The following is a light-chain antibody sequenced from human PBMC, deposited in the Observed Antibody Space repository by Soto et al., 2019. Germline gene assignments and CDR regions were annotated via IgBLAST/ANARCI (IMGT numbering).Light chain of an antibody. CDR2: DVS. CDR1: SSDVGGYNY. CDR3: SSSTSSSTLFYV. Sequence: QSVLTQPASVSGSPGQSITISCTGTSSDVGGYNYISWYQQHPGKAPKLMIYDVSNRPSGFSNRFSGSKSRNTASLTISGLQAEDEADYYCSSSTSSSTLFYVFGTGTKVT. V-gene: IGLV2-14*01. J-gene: IGLJ1*01.